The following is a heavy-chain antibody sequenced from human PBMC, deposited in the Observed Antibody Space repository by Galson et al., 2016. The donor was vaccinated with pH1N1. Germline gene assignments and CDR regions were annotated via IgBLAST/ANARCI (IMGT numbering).Heavy chain of an antibody. CDR2: MNPNNDNT. Sequence: SVKVSCKASGYTFTDYDINWVRQGTGQGLEWMGWMNPNNDNTGYAKKFQGRVTMTRNTSISTAYMELSSMRSEDTAVYYCARGGYCSGGSCYDVFDYWGQGTLVTVSS. J-gene: IGHJ4*02. CDR3: ARGGYCSGGSCYDVFDY. CDR1: GYTFTDYD. D-gene: IGHD2-15*01. V-gene: IGHV1-8*01.